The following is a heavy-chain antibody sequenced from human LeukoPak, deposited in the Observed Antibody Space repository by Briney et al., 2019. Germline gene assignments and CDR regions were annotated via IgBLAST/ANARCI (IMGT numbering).Heavy chain of an antibody. CDR1: GYTFTGYY. Sequence: ASVKVSCKASGYTFTGYYMHWVRQAPGQGLEWMGWINPNSGDTHYAQNFQGRVTMTRDTSISTAYMEVSRLTSNDTAVYYCARDWGSGSNGDYWGQGTLVTVSS. J-gene: IGHJ4*02. D-gene: IGHD6-19*01. CDR3: ARDWGSGSNGDY. CDR2: INPNSGDT. V-gene: IGHV1-2*02.